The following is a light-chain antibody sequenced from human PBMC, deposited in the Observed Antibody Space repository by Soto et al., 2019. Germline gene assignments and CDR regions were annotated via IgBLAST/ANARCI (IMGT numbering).Light chain of an antibody. CDR2: DVS. CDR3: CSYAGSYTLYV. V-gene: IGLV2-11*01. Sequence: LTQPRSVSGSPGQSVTISCTGTSSDVGGYNYVSWYQQHPGKAPKLMIYDVSKRPSGVPDRFSGSKSGNTASLTISGLQAEDEADYYFCSYAGSYTLYVFGTGTKVTVL. J-gene: IGLJ1*01. CDR1: SSDVGGYNY.